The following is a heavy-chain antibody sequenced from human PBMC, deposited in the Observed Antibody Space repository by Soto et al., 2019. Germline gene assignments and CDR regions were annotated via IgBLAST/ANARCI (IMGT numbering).Heavy chain of an antibody. Sequence: PGGSLTLSCAVSGFTFSDYYMSWIRQAPGKGLEWVSYISSTGSIIYSADSVKGRFTISRDNAKNSLFLQMNSLRAEDTAVYYCARDLGDYDSDGYFDYWGQGTLVTVSS. D-gene: IGHD3-22*01. V-gene: IGHV3-11*01. CDR3: ARDLGDYDSDGYFDY. CDR1: GFTFSDYY. J-gene: IGHJ4*02. CDR2: ISSTGSII.